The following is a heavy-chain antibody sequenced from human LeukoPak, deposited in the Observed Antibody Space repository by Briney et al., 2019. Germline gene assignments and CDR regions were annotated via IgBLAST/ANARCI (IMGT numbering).Heavy chain of an antibody. J-gene: IGHJ6*03. CDR1: GGSISSHY. CDR2: IYYSGST. D-gene: IGHD6-13*01. CDR3: ARDRFSGSSWARGGYYYYMDV. V-gene: IGHV4-59*11. Sequence: SETLSLTCTVSGGSISSHYWSWIRQPPGKGLEWIGYIYYSGSTNYNPSLKSRVTISVDTSKNQFSLKLSSVTAADTAVYYCARDRFSGSSWARGGYYYYMDVWGKGTTVTVSS.